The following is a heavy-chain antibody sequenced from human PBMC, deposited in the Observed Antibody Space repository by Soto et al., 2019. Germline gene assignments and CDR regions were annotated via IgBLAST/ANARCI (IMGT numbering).Heavy chain of an antibody. Sequence: QVQLVESGGGVVQPGRSLRLSCAASGFIFSSYGMHWVRQAPGKGLEWVAVISLDGSEKYYGGSVKGRFTISRDNSKNTLYVQMNSLRAEDTAVYYCAKDKPNDYGANSAYFQHWGQGTLVTVSS. CDR2: ISLDGSEK. CDR3: AKDKPNDYGANSAYFQH. J-gene: IGHJ1*01. D-gene: IGHD4-17*01. CDR1: GFIFSSYG. V-gene: IGHV3-30*18.